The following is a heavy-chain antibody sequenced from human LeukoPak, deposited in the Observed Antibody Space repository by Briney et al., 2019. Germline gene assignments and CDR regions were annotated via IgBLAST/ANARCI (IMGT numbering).Heavy chain of an antibody. D-gene: IGHD5-18*01. CDR2: ISGSGGNT. Sequence: GGSLRLSCAASGFPFSNYAMSWVRQAPGKGLEWVSAISGSGGNTLYADSVKGRFTISRDNSKNTLYLQMNSLRAEDTAVYYCAKDLMAGHLWLQGYWGQGTLVTVSS. CDR1: GFPFSNYA. J-gene: IGHJ4*02. V-gene: IGHV3-23*01. CDR3: AKDLMAGHLWLQGY.